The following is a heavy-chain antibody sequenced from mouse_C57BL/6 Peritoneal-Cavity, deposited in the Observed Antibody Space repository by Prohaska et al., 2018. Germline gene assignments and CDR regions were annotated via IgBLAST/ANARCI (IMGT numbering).Heavy chain of an antibody. V-gene: IGHV5-17*01. CDR1: GFTFSDYG. CDR3: ARVHGSAWFAY. J-gene: IGHJ3*01. CDR2: ISSGSSTI. Sequence: EVQLVESGGGLVKPGGSLKLSCAASGFTFSDYGMHWVRQAPEKGLEWVVYISSGSSTIYYADTVKGRFTISRDNAKNTLFLQMTSLRSEDTAMYYCARVHGSAWFAYWGQGTLVTVSA. D-gene: IGHD2-2*01.